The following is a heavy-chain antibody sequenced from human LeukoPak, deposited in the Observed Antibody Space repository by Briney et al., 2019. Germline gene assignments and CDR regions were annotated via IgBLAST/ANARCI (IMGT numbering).Heavy chain of an antibody. D-gene: IGHD3-10*01. CDR1: GGTFSSYA. CDR2: IIPIFGTA. J-gene: IGHJ4*02. V-gene: IGHV1-69*13. Sequence: SVKVSCKASGGTFSSYAISWVRQAPGQGLEWMGGIIPIFGTANYAQKFQGRVTITADESTSTAYMELSSLRSEDTAVYYCARGGGFGELLPLDYWGQGTLVTVSS. CDR3: ARGGGFGELLPLDY.